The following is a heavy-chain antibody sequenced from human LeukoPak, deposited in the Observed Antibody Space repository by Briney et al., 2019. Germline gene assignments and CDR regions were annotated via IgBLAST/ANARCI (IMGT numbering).Heavy chain of an antibody. V-gene: IGHV3-13*01. D-gene: IGHD3-22*01. CDR2: IGTAGDT. Sequence: GGSLRLSCAASGFTFSSYDMHWVRQATGKGLGWVSAIGTAGDTYYPGSVKGRFTISRENAKNSLYLQMNSLRAGDTAVYYCARGYSGYYDSSGDNAFDIWGQGTMVTVSS. CDR3: ARGYSGYYDSSGDNAFDI. J-gene: IGHJ3*02. CDR1: GFTFSSYD.